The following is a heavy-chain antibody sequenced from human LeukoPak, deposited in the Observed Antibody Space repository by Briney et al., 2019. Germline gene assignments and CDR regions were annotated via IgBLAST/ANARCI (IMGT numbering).Heavy chain of an antibody. V-gene: IGHV3-7*04. CDR2: IRPDGSEA. CDR3: TRDRAYKTFDY. J-gene: IGHJ4*02. CDR1: GFTFSSSW. D-gene: IGHD3-16*01. Sequence: GGSLRLSCAASGFTFSSSWMTWVRQAPGKGLEWVAVIRPDGSEAAYVDSVIGRFTISRDNAKNPLFLQMISLRVEDTAVYYSTRDRAYKTFDYGGQGALVTVSS.